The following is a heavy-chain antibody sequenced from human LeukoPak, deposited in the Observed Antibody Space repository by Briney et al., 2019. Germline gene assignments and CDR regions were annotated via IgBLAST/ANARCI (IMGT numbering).Heavy chain of an antibody. V-gene: IGHV3-23*01. J-gene: IGHJ3*02. CDR2: ISGSGGST. CDR3: AKDSQRITMIVVVSLDAFDI. D-gene: IGHD3-22*01. CDR1: GFTFSSYA. Sequence: GGSPRLSCAASGFTFSSYAMSWVRQAPGKGLEWVSAISGSGGSTYYADSVKGRFTVSRDNSKNTLYLQMNSLRAEDTAVYYCAKDSQRITMIVVVSLDAFDIWGQGTMVTVSS.